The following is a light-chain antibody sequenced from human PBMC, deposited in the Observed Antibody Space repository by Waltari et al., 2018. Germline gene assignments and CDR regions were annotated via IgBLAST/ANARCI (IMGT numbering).Light chain of an antibody. V-gene: IGKV3-20*01. CDR2: GAS. CDR3: QKYDRLPAT. CDR1: QSVSRF. J-gene: IGKJ1*01. Sequence: EIVLTQSPGPLSLSPGESGPLSCRASQSVSRFLAWYQQKPGQAPRLLIYGASTRATGIPDRFSGSGSGTDFSLTISRLEPEDFAVYYCQKYDRLPATFGQGTKVEIK.